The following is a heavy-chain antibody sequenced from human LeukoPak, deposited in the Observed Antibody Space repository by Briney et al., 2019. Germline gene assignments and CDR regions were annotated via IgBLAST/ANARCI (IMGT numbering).Heavy chain of an antibody. V-gene: IGHV3-23*01. D-gene: IGHD3-9*01. Sequence: PGGSLRLSCAASGFTFSSYGMSWVRQAPGKGLEWVSAISGSGGSTYYADSVKGRFTISRDNSKNTLYLQMNSLRAEDTAVYYCANPYDITRDHAFDIWGQGTMVTVPS. CDR2: ISGSGGST. CDR3: ANPYDITRDHAFDI. J-gene: IGHJ3*02. CDR1: GFTFSSYG.